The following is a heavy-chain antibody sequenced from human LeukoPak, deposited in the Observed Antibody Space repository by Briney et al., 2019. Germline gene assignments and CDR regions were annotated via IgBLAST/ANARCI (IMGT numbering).Heavy chain of an antibody. Sequence: GTSLTLSCAASGFTFSSYAMHWVRQAPGKGLEWVAVIAFDGSNKYYADSVRGRFTLSRDNAKNSLYLQMNSLRAEDTAVYYCARWPYSSSYYFDYWGQGTLVTVSS. CDR3: ARWPYSSSYYFDY. D-gene: IGHD6-6*01. J-gene: IGHJ4*02. V-gene: IGHV3-30-3*01. CDR1: GFTFSSYA. CDR2: IAFDGSNK.